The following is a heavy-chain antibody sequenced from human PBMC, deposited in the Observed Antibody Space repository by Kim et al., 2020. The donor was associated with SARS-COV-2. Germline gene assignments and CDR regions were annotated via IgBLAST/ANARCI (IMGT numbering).Heavy chain of an antibody. V-gene: IGHV1-3*01. D-gene: IGHD3-22*01. J-gene: IGHJ4*02. Sequence: KFQGRVTITRDTSASTAYMELSSLRSEDTAVYYCARDGLPHTMIVVVPDYWGQGTLVTVSS. CDR3: ARDGLPHTMIVVVPDY.